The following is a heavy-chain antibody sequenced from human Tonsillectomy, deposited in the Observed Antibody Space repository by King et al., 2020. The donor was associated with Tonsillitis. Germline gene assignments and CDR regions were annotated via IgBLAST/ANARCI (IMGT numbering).Heavy chain of an antibody. CDR2: IKQNGKDK. CDR1: GFTFSRHF. J-gene: IGHJ3*02. D-gene: IGHD1-14*01. V-gene: IGHV3-7*01. CDR3: ARESVTAPDEAFYI. Sequence: VQLVESGGGLVQPGGSLRLSCTVSGFTFSRHFMSWVRQAPGKGLEWVANIKQNGKDKFYVDSVKGRFTISRDNAKNSLYLQMNSLRAEDTALYYCARESVTAPDEAFYIWGQGTMVTVSP.